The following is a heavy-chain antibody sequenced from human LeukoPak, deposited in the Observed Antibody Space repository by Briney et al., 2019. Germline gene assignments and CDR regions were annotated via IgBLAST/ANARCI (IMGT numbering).Heavy chain of an antibody. V-gene: IGHV3-23*01. J-gene: IGHJ6*02. Sequence: GGSLRLSFAAPGFIFSSYAIGWVRQAPGKGLEWVSGIRGSGVSTYYADSVKGRFTISRDNSKNTLCLQMNSLRAEDTAVYYCAKDLAVAGPPLDGMDVWGQGTTLTVSS. CDR2: IRGSGVST. CDR1: GFIFSSYA. CDR3: AKDLAVAGPPLDGMDV. D-gene: IGHD6-19*01.